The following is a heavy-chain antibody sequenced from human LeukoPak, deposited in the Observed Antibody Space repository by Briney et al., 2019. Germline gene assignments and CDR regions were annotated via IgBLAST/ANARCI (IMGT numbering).Heavy chain of an antibody. CDR2: MNPNSGNT. V-gene: IGHV1-8*03. CDR3: AIGATEDAFDI. CDR1: GYTFTSYD. Sequence: ASVKVSCKASGYTFTSYDINWVRQATGQGREWMGWMNPNSGNTGYAQKFQGRVTITRNTSISTAYMELSSLRSEDTAVYYCAIGATEDAFDIWGQGTMVTVSS. D-gene: IGHD4/OR15-4a*01. J-gene: IGHJ3*02.